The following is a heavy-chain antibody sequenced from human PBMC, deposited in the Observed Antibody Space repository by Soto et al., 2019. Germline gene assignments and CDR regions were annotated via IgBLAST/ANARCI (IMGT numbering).Heavy chain of an antibody. D-gene: IGHD2-2*01. Sequence: PGGSLRLSCAASGFTFSSYGMHWVRQAPGKGLEWVAVISYDGSNKYYADSVKGRFTISRDNSKNTLYLQMNSLRAEDTAVYYCAKDSSELTFPGDIVVEDLVAPYYMDVWGKGTTVTVSS. CDR3: AKDSSELTFPGDIVVEDLVAPYYMDV. CDR2: ISYDGSNK. J-gene: IGHJ6*03. CDR1: GFTFSSYG. V-gene: IGHV3-30*18.